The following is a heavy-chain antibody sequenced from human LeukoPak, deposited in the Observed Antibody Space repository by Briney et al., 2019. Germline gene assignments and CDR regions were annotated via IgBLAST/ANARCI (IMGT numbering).Heavy chain of an antibody. CDR2: IYPYSGDT. J-gene: IGHJ3*02. V-gene: IGHV1-2*02. CDR1: GYTFTGYY. Sequence: GASVKVSCKASGYTFTGYYIHWVRQAPGQGPEWMGWIYPYSGDTNYAQNFQGRVTMTRDTSISTAYMELSSLKSDDTAVYYCARDRNSGSSLDIWGQGTMLTVSS. CDR3: ARDRNSGSSLDI. D-gene: IGHD6-6*01.